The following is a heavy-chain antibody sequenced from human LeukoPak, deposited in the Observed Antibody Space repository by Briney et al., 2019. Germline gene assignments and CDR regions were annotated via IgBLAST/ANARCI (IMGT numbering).Heavy chain of an antibody. D-gene: IGHD3-22*01. CDR2: ISYDGSNK. CDR3: AREGNLVVVITSFDY. CDR1: GFTFSSYA. Sequence: PGGSLRLSCAASGFTFSSYAMHWVRQAPGKGLEWMAVISYDGSNKYYADSVKGRFTISRDNSKNTLYLQMNCLRAEDTAVYYCAREGNLVVVITSFDYWGQGTLVTVSS. J-gene: IGHJ4*02. V-gene: IGHV3-30-3*01.